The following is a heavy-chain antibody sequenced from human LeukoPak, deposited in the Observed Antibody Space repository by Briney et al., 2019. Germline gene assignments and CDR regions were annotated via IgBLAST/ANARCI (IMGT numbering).Heavy chain of an antibody. Sequence: SETLSLTCTVSGGSISSYYWNWIRQPPGRGLEWIGYIYYSGSTNYNPSLKSRVTISVDTSKNQFSLKLSSVTAADTAVYYCARATADNWFDPWGQGTLVTVSS. D-gene: IGHD6-19*01. CDR3: ARATADNWFDP. V-gene: IGHV4-59*01. CDR2: IYYSGST. J-gene: IGHJ5*02. CDR1: GGSISSYY.